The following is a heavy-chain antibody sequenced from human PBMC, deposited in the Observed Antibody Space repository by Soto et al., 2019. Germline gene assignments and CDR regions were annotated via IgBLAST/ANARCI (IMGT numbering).Heavy chain of an antibody. Sequence: SETLSLTCTVSGGSISRGAYSWSWIRQHPGKGLEWIGYIYKSGIAYYNPSLKSRLTMSVDTSKNRFSLTLSSVTAADTAVYYCGRESDYYDSSGSTFDFWGQGTLVTVSS. CDR3: GRESDYYDSSGSTFDF. V-gene: IGHV4-31*03. CDR1: GGSISRGAYS. J-gene: IGHJ4*02. D-gene: IGHD3-22*01. CDR2: IYKSGIA.